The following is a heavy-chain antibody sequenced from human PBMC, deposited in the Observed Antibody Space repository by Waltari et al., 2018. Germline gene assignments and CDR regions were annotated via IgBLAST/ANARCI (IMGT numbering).Heavy chain of an antibody. D-gene: IGHD1-26*01. CDR3: ARHAYSGSYYYYYYGMDV. V-gene: IGHV1-8*01. Sequence: EWRGWMNPNSGNTGYAQKFQGRVTMTRNTSISTAYMELSSLRSEDTDVYYCARHAYSGSYYYYYYGMDVWGQGTTVTVSS. CDR2: MNPNSGNT. J-gene: IGHJ6*02.